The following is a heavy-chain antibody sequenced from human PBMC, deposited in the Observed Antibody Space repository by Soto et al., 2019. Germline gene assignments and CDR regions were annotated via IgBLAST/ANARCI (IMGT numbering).Heavy chain of an antibody. CDR1: GFTFSNYN. J-gene: IGHJ4*02. V-gene: IGHV3-33*06. CDR2: IWYDGSNE. Sequence: QVQLVESGGGVVQPGRSLRLSCAASGFTFSNYNMHWVRQGPGKGLEWVAVIWYDGSNEYYGDSVKGRFTIIGDNSKNMLYLQMNSLRAEDTAIYYCTNNFDYWGQGTLVTVSS. CDR3: TNNFDY.